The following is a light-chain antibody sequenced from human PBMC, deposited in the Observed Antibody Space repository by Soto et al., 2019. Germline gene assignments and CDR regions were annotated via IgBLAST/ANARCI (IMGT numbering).Light chain of an antibody. Sequence: DIQMTQSPSYLSASVGDRVTLTCQASQGINNYLNWYQHKVGKAPKLLLYDASNLETGVPPRFSGSTSGTDFTFTISSLQPEDAATYYCQQYDNHPFTFGQGTKLEI. CDR3: QQYDNHPFT. J-gene: IGKJ2*01. CDR1: QGINNY. V-gene: IGKV1-33*01. CDR2: DAS.